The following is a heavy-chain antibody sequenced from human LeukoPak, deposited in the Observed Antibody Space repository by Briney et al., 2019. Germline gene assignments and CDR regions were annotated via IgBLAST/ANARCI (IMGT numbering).Heavy chain of an antibody. V-gene: IGHV3-15*01. Sequence: GGSLRHSCAASGFTFSNASVSWVRQAPGKGLEWVGRIKSKTDGGTTDYAAPVKGRFTISRDDSKITLYLQMNSLKTEDTAVYYCTTDLYYDSSGYDYGRFNAFDIWGQGTMVTVSS. CDR3: TTDLYYDSSGYDYGRFNAFDI. D-gene: IGHD3-22*01. CDR1: GFTFSNAS. J-gene: IGHJ3*02. CDR2: IKSKTDGGTT.